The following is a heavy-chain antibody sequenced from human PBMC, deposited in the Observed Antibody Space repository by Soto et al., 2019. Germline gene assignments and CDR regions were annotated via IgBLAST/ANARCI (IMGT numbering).Heavy chain of an antibody. Sequence: GGSLTLSCAASGFSFRSYAMYWVRQAPAKGLQWVAVIWYHGVNKYYAESVKGRFTISRDNSNNHLYVQMNSLKAEDTAVYYCVRDLYFPTAVRLASFHFWGQGTLVTVSS. D-gene: IGHD2-2*01. J-gene: IGHJ4*02. CDR2: IWYHGVNK. V-gene: IGHV3-33*07. CDR3: VRDLYFPTAVRLASFHF. CDR1: GFSFRSYA.